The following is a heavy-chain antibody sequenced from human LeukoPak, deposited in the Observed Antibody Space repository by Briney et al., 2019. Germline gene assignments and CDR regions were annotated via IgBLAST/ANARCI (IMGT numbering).Heavy chain of an antibody. V-gene: IGHV1-2*02. CDR1: GYTSTGYY. D-gene: IGHD6-13*01. CDR2: INPNSGGT. Sequence: GASVKVSCKASGYTSTGYYMHWVRQAPGQGLEWMGWINPNSGGTNYAQKFQGRVTMTRDTSISTAYMELSRLRSDDTAVYYCASPEAAAGTEFDYWGQGTLVTVSS. J-gene: IGHJ4*02. CDR3: ASPEAAAGTEFDY.